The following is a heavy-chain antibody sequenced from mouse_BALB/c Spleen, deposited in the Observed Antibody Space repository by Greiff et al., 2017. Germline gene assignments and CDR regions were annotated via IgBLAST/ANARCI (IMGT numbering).Heavy chain of an antibody. J-gene: IGHJ4*01. Sequence: EVQLQESGPGLVKPSQSLSLTCSVTGYSITSGYYWNWIRQFPGNKLEWMGYISYDGSNNYNPSLKNRISITRDTSKNQFFLKLNSVTTEDTATYYCARGGLLLYYAMDYWGQGTSVTVSS. CDR1: GYSITSGYY. D-gene: IGHD2-3*01. V-gene: IGHV3-6*02. CDR2: ISYDGSN. CDR3: ARGGLLLYYAMDY.